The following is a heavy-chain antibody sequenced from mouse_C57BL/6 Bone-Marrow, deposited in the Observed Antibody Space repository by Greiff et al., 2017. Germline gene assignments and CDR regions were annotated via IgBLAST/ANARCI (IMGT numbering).Heavy chain of an antibody. J-gene: IGHJ3*01. CDR3: SRYAYYSNYGFAY. D-gene: IGHD2-5*01. Sequence: QVHVKQPGAELVKPGASVKLSCKASGYTFTSYWMHWVKQRPGQGLEWIGMIHPTSGSTNYNEKFKSKATLTVDKSSSTAYMQLSSLTSEDSAVYYCSRYAYYSNYGFAYWGQGTLVTVSA. V-gene: IGHV1-64*01. CDR1: GYTFTSYW. CDR2: IHPTSGST.